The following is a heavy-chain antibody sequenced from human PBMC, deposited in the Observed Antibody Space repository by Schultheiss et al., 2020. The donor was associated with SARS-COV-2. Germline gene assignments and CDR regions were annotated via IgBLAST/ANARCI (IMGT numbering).Heavy chain of an antibody. J-gene: IGHJ3*02. CDR2: SYYSGST. D-gene: IGHD5-24*01. CDR3: ARGGEMASAHDAFDI. CDR1: GGSISYYY. V-gene: IGHV4-59*12. Sequence: SETLSLTCTVSGGSISYYYCNWIRQSPGKGLEWIGYSYYSGSTYYNPSLKSRVTISVDTSKNQFSLKLSSVTAADTAVYYCARGGEMASAHDAFDIWGQGTMVTVSS.